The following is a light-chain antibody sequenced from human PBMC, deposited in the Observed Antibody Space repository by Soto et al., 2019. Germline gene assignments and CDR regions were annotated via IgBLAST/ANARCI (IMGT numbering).Light chain of an antibody. CDR3: QHFFSAVLT. Sequence: DIQLTQSPSSLSASLGDSITITCRASEPINTFVNWYQVQPGKAPRLLVDGASYLQVGVPVRFRGSGSGTLFTLTIDNLRREDLASYFCQHFFSAVLTFGGGT. CDR1: EPINTF. CDR2: GAS. J-gene: IGKJ4*01. V-gene: IGKV1-39*01.